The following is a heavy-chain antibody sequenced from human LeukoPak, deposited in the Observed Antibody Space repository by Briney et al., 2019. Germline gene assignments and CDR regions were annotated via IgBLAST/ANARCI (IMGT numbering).Heavy chain of an antibody. D-gene: IGHD3-22*01. CDR1: GFTFSNYA. J-gene: IGHJ4*02. Sequence: GGSLRLSCAASGFTFSNYALSWVRQAPGKGLEWVSSISGGGGSTYYADSVKGRFTISRDNSKNALYLQMNSLRSEDTAVYYCARGSTNSEYYYDLWGQGTLVTVSS. CDR3: ARGSTNSEYYYDL. V-gene: IGHV3-23*01. CDR2: ISGGGGST.